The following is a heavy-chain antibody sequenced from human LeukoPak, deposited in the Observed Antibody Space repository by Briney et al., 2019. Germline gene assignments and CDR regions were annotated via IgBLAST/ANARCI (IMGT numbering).Heavy chain of an antibody. D-gene: IGHD6-19*01. CDR2: ISGSGGST. V-gene: IGHV3-23*01. CDR1: GFTFSSYA. J-gene: IGHJ4*02. Sequence: PGGSLRLSCAASGFTFSSYAMSWVRQAPGKGLEWVSAISGSGGSTYYADSVKGRFTISRDNSKNTLYLQMNGLRAEDTAVYYCAKDGLAAVAGNPSFDYWGQGTLVTVSS. CDR3: AKDGLAAVAGNPSFDY.